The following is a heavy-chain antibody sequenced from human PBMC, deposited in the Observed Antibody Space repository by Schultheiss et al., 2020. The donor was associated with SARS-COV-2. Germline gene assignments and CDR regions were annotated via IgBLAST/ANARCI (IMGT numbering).Heavy chain of an antibody. V-gene: IGHV1-69*13. Sequence: SVKVSCKASGYTFPSYAMNWVRQAPGQGLEWMGGIIPIFGTANYAQKFQGRVTITADESTSTAYMELSSLRSEDTAVYYCARIAYYYDRGAFDIWGQGTMVTVSS. CDR1: GYTFPSYA. CDR3: ARIAYYYDRGAFDI. CDR2: IIPIFGTA. D-gene: IGHD3-22*01. J-gene: IGHJ3*02.